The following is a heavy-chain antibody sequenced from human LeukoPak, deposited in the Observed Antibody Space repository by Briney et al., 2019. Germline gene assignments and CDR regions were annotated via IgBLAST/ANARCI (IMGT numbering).Heavy chain of an antibody. CDR2: ISGSGGST. CDR3: AKSGAYYYDSSGYDHVPDY. J-gene: IGHJ4*02. V-gene: IGHV3-23*01. Sequence: GGSLRLSCAASGFTFSSYAMSWVRQAPGEGLEWVSAISGSGGSTYYADSVKGRFTISRDNSKNTLYLQMNSLRAEDTAVYYCAKSGAYYYDSSGYDHVPDYWDQGTLVPVSS. CDR1: GFTFSSYA. D-gene: IGHD3-22*01.